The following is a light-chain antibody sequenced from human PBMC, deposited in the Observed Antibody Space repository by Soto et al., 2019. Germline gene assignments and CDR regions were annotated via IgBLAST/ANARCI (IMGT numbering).Light chain of an antibody. CDR2: GAS. CDR3: QQYNNWPPYT. CDR1: QSVRSN. V-gene: IGKV3-15*01. Sequence: EIAMTQSPATLSVSPGERATLSCRASQSVRSNLAWYQLKPGQAPRLLIYGASTRATGIPARFSGSGSGTEFTLTISSLQSEDFAVYYCQQYNNWPPYTFGQGTKLEIK. J-gene: IGKJ2*01.